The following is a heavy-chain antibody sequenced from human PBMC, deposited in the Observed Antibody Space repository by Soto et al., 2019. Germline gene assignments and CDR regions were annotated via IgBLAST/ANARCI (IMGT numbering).Heavy chain of an antibody. V-gene: IGHV1-46*01. CDR3: ARDRARRHLHVAFDI. CDR1: GYGIASYY. D-gene: IGHD4-4*01. J-gene: IGHJ3*02. Sequence: GTSAEVTCKACGYGIASYYRHWLRQATGQGLEWMGIINRSGVSTSYAQQVQGRVTMTRDPTTSTVYRELGSLRSEATAVYDCARDRARRHLHVAFDIWGQGTLVTVS. CDR2: INRSGVST.